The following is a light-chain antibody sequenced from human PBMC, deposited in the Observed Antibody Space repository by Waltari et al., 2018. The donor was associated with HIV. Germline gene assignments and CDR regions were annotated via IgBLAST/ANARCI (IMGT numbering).Light chain of an antibody. J-gene: IGLJ3*02. Sequence: QSVLTQPPSTSGTPGQRVPIPCSGTSSNIGSNHISRYRQVPGTTPKPLMYTNNRRPSGVPDRFSGSRSGTSASLAISGLRSGDEADYYCAAWDDSLNGWVFGGGTKLTVL. CDR3: AAWDDSLNGWV. V-gene: IGLV1-47*01. CDR2: TNN. CDR1: SSNIGSNH.